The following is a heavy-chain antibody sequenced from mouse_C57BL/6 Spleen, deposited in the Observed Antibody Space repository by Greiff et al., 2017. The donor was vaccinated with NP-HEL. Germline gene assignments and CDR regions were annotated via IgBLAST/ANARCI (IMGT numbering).Heavy chain of an antibody. Sequence: VKVVESGPELVKPGASVKISCKASGYAFSSSWMNWVKQRPGTGLEWIGRIYPGDGDTNYNGKFKGKATLTADKSSSTAYMQLSSLTSEDSAVYFCARSFTTVVAYYFDYWGQGTTLTVSS. CDR3: ARSFTTVVAYYFDY. CDR2: IYPGDGDT. J-gene: IGHJ2*01. D-gene: IGHD1-1*01. V-gene: IGHV1-82*01. CDR1: GYAFSSSW.